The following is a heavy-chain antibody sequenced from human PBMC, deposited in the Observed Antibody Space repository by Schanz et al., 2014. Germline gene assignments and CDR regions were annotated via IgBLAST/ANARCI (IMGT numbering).Heavy chain of an antibody. V-gene: IGHV7-4-1*02. D-gene: IGHD2-15*01. CDR2: INTNTGNP. Sequence: QVQLVQSGAEVKKPGSSVTVSCKASGDTFTSYAMNWVRQAPGQGLEWVGWINTNTGNPTYAQGFTGRFVFSLDTSVSTAYLQISSLKAEDTAVYYCARGGVVVVTAALNWFDPWGQGTLVTVSS. J-gene: IGHJ5*02. CDR1: GDTFTSYA. CDR3: ARGGVVVVTAALNWFDP.